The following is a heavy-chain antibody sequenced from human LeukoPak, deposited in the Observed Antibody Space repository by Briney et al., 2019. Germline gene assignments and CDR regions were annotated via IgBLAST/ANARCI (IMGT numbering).Heavy chain of an antibody. Sequence: GGSLRLSCAASGFIFSSYGMHWVRQAPGKGLEWVAVISYDGSNKYYADSVKGRFTISRDNSKNTLYLQMNSLRAEDTAVYYCARDLENYDILTGHYYYYGMDVWGQGTTVTVSS. CDR2: ISYDGSNK. D-gene: IGHD3-9*01. J-gene: IGHJ6*02. CDR1: GFIFSSYG. CDR3: ARDLENYDILTGHYYYYGMDV. V-gene: IGHV3-30*19.